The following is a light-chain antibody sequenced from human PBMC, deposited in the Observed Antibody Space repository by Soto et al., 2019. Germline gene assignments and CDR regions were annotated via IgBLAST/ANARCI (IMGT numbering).Light chain of an antibody. CDR2: GNS. CDR1: SSNIGAGYH. CDR3: KSYDSSLSVV. V-gene: IGLV1-40*01. J-gene: IGLJ2*01. Sequence: QSVLTQPPSVSGAPGQRVTISCTGSSSNIGAGYHVPWYQQLPGTAPKLLIYGNSNRPSGVPDRVSGSNSGTSASLPITGLQAEDEADYYCKSYDSSLSVVFGGGTKVTVL.